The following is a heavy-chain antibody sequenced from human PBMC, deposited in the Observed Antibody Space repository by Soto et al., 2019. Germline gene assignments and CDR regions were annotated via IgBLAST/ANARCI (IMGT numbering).Heavy chain of an antibody. CDR3: ANSKFLAGAGAFDI. CDR1: GFTFDDYA. CDR2: ISGDGGST. V-gene: IGHV3-43*02. Sequence: GGSLRLSCAASGFTFDDYAMHWVRQAPGKGLEWVSLISGDGGSTYYADSVKGRFTISRDNSKNSLYLQMNSLRTEDTALYYCANSKFLAGAGAFDIWGQGTMVTVSS. J-gene: IGHJ3*02.